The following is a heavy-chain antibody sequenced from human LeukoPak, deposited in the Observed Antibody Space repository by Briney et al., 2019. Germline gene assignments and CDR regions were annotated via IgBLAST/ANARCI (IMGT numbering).Heavy chain of an antibody. V-gene: IGHV1-2*04. CDR3: ARAADIVATIPYYYYYGMDV. CDR2: INPNSGGT. J-gene: IGHJ6*02. D-gene: IGHD5-12*01. CDR1: GYTFTGYY. Sequence: GASVKVSCKASGYTFTGYYMHWVRQAPGQGLEWMGWINPNSGGTNYAQKFQGWVTMTRDTSISTAYMELSRLRSDDTAVYYCARAADIVATIPYYYYYGMDVWGQGTTVTVSS.